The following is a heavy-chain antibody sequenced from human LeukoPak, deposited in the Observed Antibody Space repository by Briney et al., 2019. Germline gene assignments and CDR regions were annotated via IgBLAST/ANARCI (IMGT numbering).Heavy chain of an antibody. CDR1: GGSFSGYY. Sequence: SETLSLTCAVYGGSFSGYYWSWIRQPPGKGLEWIGRFYSSGNSDYNPSLKSRVTMSADTSKNQFSMQLTSVTAADTAVYYCVRERHIASDAFDVWGQGTLVTVSS. D-gene: IGHD2-21*01. CDR3: VRERHIASDAFDV. CDR2: FYSSGNS. V-gene: IGHV4-59*10. J-gene: IGHJ3*01.